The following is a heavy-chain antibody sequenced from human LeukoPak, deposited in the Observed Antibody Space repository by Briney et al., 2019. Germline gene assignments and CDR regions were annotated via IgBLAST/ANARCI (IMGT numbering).Heavy chain of an antibody. CDR2: IYYSGST. CDR1: GGSISSSSYY. V-gene: IGHV4-39*01. D-gene: IGHD3-22*01. Sequence: SETLSLTCTVSGGSISSSSYYWGWIRQPPGKGLEWIGSIYYSGSTYYNPSLKSRVTTSVDTSKNQFSLKLSSVTAADTAVYYCARTITMIVEDAFDIWGQGTMVTVSS. CDR3: ARTITMIVEDAFDI. J-gene: IGHJ3*02.